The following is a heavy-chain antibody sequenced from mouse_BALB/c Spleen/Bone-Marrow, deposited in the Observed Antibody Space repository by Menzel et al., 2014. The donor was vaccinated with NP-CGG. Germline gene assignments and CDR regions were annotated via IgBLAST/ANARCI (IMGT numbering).Heavy chain of an antibody. CDR2: IWGGGGT. CDR1: GFSLSRYN. J-gene: IGHJ4*01. D-gene: IGHD2-3*01. V-gene: IGHV2-6-4*01. Sequence: LVESGPGLVAPSQNLSITCTVSGFSLSRYNIHWIRQPPGKGLEWLGMIWGGGGTDHNSALKSRLRISKDNSKSQIFLKINSLQIDDTAMYYCARKDGGYYVMDYWGQGTSVTVSS. CDR3: ARKDGGYYVMDY.